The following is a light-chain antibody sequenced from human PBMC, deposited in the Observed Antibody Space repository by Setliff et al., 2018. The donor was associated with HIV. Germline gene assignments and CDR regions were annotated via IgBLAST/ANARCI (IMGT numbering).Light chain of an antibody. CDR3: SSYAGSTNV. Sequence: QSALAQPASVSGSPGQSLIISCTGTSSDVGGYDYVSWYQQHPGKAPKLMIYEVSQRPSGVPDHFTGSKSGNTASLTVSGLQPEDEADYYCSSYAGSTNVFGTGTKVTVL. J-gene: IGLJ1*01. CDR2: EVS. V-gene: IGLV2-8*01. CDR1: SSDVGGYDY.